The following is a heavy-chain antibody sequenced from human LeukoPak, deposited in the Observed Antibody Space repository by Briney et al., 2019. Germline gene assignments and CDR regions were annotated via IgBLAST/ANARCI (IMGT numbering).Heavy chain of an antibody. V-gene: IGHV4-34*01. J-gene: IGHJ4*02. CDR1: GGSFSGHY. D-gene: IGHD2-8*01. CDR2: INHSGST. Sequence: SETLSLTCAVYGGSFSGHYWSWIRQPPGKGLEWIGEINHSGSTNYNPSLKSRVTISVDTSKNQFSLKLSSVTAADTAVYYCARVLFNGHYYFDYWGQGTLVTVSS. CDR3: ARVLFNGHYYFDY.